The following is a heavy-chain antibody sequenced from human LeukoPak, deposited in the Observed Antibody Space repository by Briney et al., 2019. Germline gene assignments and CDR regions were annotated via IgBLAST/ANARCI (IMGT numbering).Heavy chain of an antibody. D-gene: IGHD3-22*01. J-gene: IGHJ4*02. CDR2: INPNSSGT. V-gene: IGHV1-2*02. CDR1: GYTFTGYY. Sequence: ASVKVSCKASGYTFTGYYMHWVRQAPGQGLEWMGWINPNSSGTNYAQKFQGRVTMTRDTSISTAYVELSRLRSDDTAVYYCATRGYYYDSSGYSLDYWGQGTLVTVS. CDR3: ATRGYYYDSSGYSLDY.